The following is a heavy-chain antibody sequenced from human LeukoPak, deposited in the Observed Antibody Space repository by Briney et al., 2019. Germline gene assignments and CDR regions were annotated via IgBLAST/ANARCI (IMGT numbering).Heavy chain of an antibody. D-gene: IGHD3-22*01. V-gene: IGHV4-39*07. Sequence: PSETLSLTCTVSGGSISSYYWGWIRQPPGKGLQWIGSIYYGGSTYYNPSLKSRVTISVDTSKNQFSLKLSSVTAADTAVYYCARVVVPLNWFDPWGQGTLVTVSS. J-gene: IGHJ5*02. CDR1: GGSISSYY. CDR2: IYYGGST. CDR3: ARVVVPLNWFDP.